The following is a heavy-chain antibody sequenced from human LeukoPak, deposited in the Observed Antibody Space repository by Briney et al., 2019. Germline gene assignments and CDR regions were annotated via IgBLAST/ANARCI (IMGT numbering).Heavy chain of an antibody. CDR2: KKQDGSEK. Sequence: PGGGLRLSCVASVFSLNGYLLNWVCQAPGRGVEVVVNKKQDGSEKYYVDSVKGRCTISRDNAKTSLYLQMNSLGAEDTAVYYCARRYFDYWGQGTLVTVSS. V-gene: IGHV3-7*03. CDR3: ARRYFDY. J-gene: IGHJ4*02. CDR1: VFSLNGYL.